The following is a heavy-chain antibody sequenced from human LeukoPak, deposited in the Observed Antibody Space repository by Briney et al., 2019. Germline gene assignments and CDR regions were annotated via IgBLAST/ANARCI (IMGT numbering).Heavy chain of an antibody. CDR3: ARGRRITMVRGVRGMNWFDP. CDR2: IFYSGSS. D-gene: IGHD3-10*01. CDR1: GDSMGTSSYY. J-gene: IGHJ5*02. Sequence: SETLSLTCTVSGDSMGTSSYYWGWIRQPPGKGLEWIGSIFYSGSSYYNPSLKSRVSISIDISKNQFSLNLSSVTAADTAVYYCARGRRITMVRGVRGMNWFDPWGQGTLVTVSS. V-gene: IGHV4-39*07.